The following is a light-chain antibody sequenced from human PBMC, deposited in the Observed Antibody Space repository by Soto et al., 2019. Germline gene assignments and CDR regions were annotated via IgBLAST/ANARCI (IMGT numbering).Light chain of an antibody. Sequence: DIQMTQSPSTLSASVGDRVTITCRASQSISSWLAWYQQKPGKAPKLLIYKASSLESGVPSRFSGSGSGTEFTLTISSLQPDDFATYYCQQYNGYSGTFAQGTKVEIK. CDR3: QQYNGYSGT. CDR2: KAS. J-gene: IGKJ1*01. V-gene: IGKV1-5*03. CDR1: QSISSW.